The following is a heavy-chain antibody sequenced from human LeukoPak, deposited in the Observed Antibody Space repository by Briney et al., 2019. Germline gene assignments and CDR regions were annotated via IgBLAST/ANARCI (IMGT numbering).Heavy chain of an antibody. J-gene: IGHJ4*02. D-gene: IGHD3-16*01. V-gene: IGHV3-74*01. CDR1: GFTFSSHW. Sequence: PGGSLRLSCAASGFTFSSHWMHWVRQAPGKGLVWVSCVNGDGTSTTYADSVKGRFIISRDNARNTVYLQMNSLRAEDTALYYCTRDWAMASVYWGQGTLVTVSS. CDR3: TRDWAMASVY. CDR2: VNGDGTST.